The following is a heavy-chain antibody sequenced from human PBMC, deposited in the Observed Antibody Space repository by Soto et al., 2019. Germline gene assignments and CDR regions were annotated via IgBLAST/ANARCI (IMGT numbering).Heavy chain of an antibody. J-gene: IGHJ3*02. D-gene: IGHD6-13*01. Sequence: GESLKISCKGSGYSFTSYWIGWVRQMPGKGLEWMGIIYPGDSDTRYSPSFQGQVTISADKSISTAYLQWSSLKASDTAMYYCARHWGSSSSNDAFDIWGQGTMVTVSS. CDR1: GYSFTSYW. V-gene: IGHV5-51*01. CDR3: ARHWGSSSSNDAFDI. CDR2: IYPGDSDT.